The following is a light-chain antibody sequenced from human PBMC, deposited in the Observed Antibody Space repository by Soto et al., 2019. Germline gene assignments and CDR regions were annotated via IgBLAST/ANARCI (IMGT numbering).Light chain of an antibody. Sequence: QSALTQPPSASGSPGQSVTISCTGTSSDVGGYNYVSWYQQHPGKAPKLMIYEESKRPSGVPDRFSGSKSGNTASLTVSGLQAEDEADYYCSSYAGSLYVFGTGTKVTVL. CDR2: EES. V-gene: IGLV2-8*01. J-gene: IGLJ1*01. CDR3: SSYAGSLYV. CDR1: SSDVGGYNY.